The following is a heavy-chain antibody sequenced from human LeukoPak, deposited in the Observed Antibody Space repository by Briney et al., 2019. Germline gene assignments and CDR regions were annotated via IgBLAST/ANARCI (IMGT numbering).Heavy chain of an antibody. Sequence: ASVKVSCKVSGYTLTELSMHWVRRAPGKGLEWMGGFDPEDGETIYAQKFQGRVTMTEDTSTDTAYMELSSLRSEDTAVYYCATSGYSDVYYYYGMDVWGQGTTVTVSS. CDR3: ATSGYSDVYYYYGMDV. CDR1: GYTLTELS. J-gene: IGHJ6*02. V-gene: IGHV1-24*01. CDR2: FDPEDGET. D-gene: IGHD6-13*01.